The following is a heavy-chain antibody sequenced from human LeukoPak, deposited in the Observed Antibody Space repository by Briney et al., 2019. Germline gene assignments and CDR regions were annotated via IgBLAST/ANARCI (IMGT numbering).Heavy chain of an antibody. CDR1: GVSISSYY. D-gene: IGHD6-13*01. V-gene: IGHV4-59*01. J-gene: IGHJ4*02. Sequence: PSETLSLTCTVSGVSISSYYWTWIRQPPGKGLEYIGYIYYSGSTNYNPSLKSRVTISVDTSKNQFSLKLSSVTAADTAVYYCARSGTAAGRRDYCGQGTLVTVSS. CDR2: IYYSGST. CDR3: ARSGTAAGRRDY.